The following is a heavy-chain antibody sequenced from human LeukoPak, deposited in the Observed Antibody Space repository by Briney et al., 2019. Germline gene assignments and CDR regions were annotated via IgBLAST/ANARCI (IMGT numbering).Heavy chain of an antibody. CDR3: ARTGSYDSNGLDS. D-gene: IGHD3-22*01. J-gene: IGHJ4*02. CDR1: GGSICSYY. V-gene: IGHV4-59*08. Sequence: PSETLSLTCTVSGGSICSYYWTWIRQPPGKRLEWIGYIYYSGSTNYNPSLKSRVTMSVDTSKNQFSLRLSSVTAADTAVYYCARTGSYDSNGLDSWGQGTLVTVSS. CDR2: IYYSGST.